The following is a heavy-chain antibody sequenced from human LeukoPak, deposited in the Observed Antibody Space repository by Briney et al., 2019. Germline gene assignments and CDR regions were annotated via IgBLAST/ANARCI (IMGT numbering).Heavy chain of an antibody. Sequence: PGGSLRLPCAATGFSFKDYGMHWLRQPPGKGLEWVSAINWNGGGTDYADSVKGRFTISRDNAKNSLYLQLSSLRPEDTALYYCAKHLTATNTYIFFGLDVWGQGTSVTVSS. CDR3: AKHLTATNTYIFFGLDV. J-gene: IGHJ6*02. V-gene: IGHV3-9*01. CDR2: INWNGGGT. D-gene: IGHD1-26*01. CDR1: GFSFKDYG.